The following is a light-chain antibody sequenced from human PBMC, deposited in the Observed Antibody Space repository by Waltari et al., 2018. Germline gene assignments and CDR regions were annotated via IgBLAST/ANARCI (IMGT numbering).Light chain of an antibody. J-gene: IGKJ2*01. CDR3: QQYYSVPYT. V-gene: IGKV4-1*01. Sequence: DIVMTQSPDSLALSLGERATINFESSQSLLYSSNNKDYLAWFQQKPGQPPKLLISWASTRESGVPDRFSGSGSGTDFTLTISSLQAEDVALYFCQQYYSVPYTFGQGTKLEIK. CDR2: WAS. CDR1: QSLLYSSNNKDY.